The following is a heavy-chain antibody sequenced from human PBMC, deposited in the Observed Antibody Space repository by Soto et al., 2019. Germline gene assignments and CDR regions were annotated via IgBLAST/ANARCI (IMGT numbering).Heavy chain of an antibody. V-gene: IGHV3-33*01. CDR3: AAWAEGATEVH. CDR2: IWYDASKQ. CDR1: VFSFSVYC. J-gene: IGHJ4*02. D-gene: IGHD2-15*01. Sequence: GGSLRFSCEASVFSFSVYCMHLVRQAPGKGLECVSVIWYDASKQFYAGSVEGRFTISRDNSKDTLYLQMNSLRAEDTAVYYCAAWAEGATEVHWGQGTLVTVSS.